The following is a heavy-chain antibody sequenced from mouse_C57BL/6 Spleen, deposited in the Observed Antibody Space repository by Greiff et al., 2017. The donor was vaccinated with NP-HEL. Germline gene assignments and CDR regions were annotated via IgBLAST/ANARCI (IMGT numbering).Heavy chain of an antibody. CDR3: ARQGITPYYFDY. V-gene: IGHV5-6*01. Sequence: EVKLVESGGDLVKPGGSLKLSCAASGFTFSSYGMSWVRQTPDKRLEWVGTINSGGGYTYYPDSLKGRFTISRDNAKKTLNLQMSSLKSEYTAMYYCARQGITPYYFDYWGQGTTLTVSS. J-gene: IGHJ2*01. CDR1: GFTFSSYG. CDR2: INSGGGYT. D-gene: IGHD1-1*01.